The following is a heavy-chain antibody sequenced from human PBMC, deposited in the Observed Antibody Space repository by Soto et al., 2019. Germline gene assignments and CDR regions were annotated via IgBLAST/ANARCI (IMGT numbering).Heavy chain of an antibody. D-gene: IGHD2-15*01. CDR2: IYYSGST. Sequence: SETLSLTCTVSGGSISSSSYYWGWIRQPPGKGLEWIGSIYYSGSTYYNPSLKSRVTISVDTSKNQFSLKLSSVTAADTAVYYCARQSGDIVVVVAVRNWFDPWGQGTLVSVSS. J-gene: IGHJ5*02. CDR1: GGSISSSSYY. CDR3: ARQSGDIVVVVAVRNWFDP. V-gene: IGHV4-39*01.